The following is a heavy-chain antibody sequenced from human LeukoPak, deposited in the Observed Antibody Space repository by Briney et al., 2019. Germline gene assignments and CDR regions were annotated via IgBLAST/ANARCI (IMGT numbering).Heavy chain of an antibody. Sequence: GGSLRLSCAASGFTFTNYAIHWVRQAPGKGLGWVTVISSDGSKKSYADSVKGRFTISRDNSKNTLYLQMNSLRAEDTAVYYCARGAHKRDDYGGFLDYWGQGTLVTVSS. V-gene: IGHV3-30*04. J-gene: IGHJ4*02. D-gene: IGHD4-23*01. CDR1: GFTFTNYA. CDR3: ARGAHKRDDYGGFLDY. CDR2: ISSDGSKK.